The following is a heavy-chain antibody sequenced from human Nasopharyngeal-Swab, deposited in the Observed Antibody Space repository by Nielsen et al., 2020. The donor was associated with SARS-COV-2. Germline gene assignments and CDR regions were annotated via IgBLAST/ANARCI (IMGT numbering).Heavy chain of an antibody. CDR3: ARVFGVVNPYYYYYYMDV. Sequence: SETLSLTCAVSGYSISSGYYWGWIRQPPGKGLEWIGSIYHSGSTYYNPSLKSRVTISVDTSKNHFSLKLSSVTAADTAVYYCARVFGVVNPYYYYYYMDVWGKGTTVTVSS. CDR1: GYSISSGYY. V-gene: IGHV4-38-2*01. D-gene: IGHD3-3*01. CDR2: IYHSGST. J-gene: IGHJ6*03.